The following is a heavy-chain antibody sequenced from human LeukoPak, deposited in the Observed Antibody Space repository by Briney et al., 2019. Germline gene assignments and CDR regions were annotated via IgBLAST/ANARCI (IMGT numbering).Heavy chain of an antibody. CDR2: ISSSSSYL. CDR3: ARDGYSGYAFDY. J-gene: IGHJ4*02. D-gene: IGHD5-12*01. Sequence: GGSLTLSCADSGFTFSSYSMNWFRQAPGNALEWVSSISSSSSYLYYADSVTARFTISRANAKNSLYLQMNSLRAEDTAVYYCARDGYSGYAFDYWGQGTLVTGSS. CDR1: GFTFSSYS. V-gene: IGHV3-21*01.